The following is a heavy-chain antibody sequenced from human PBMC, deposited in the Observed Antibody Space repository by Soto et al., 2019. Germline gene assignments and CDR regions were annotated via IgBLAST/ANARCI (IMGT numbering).Heavy chain of an antibody. J-gene: IGHJ5*02. D-gene: IGHD6-19*01. CDR2: ISGGGGNT. Sequence: EVQLLESGGGLVQPGGSLRLSCAASGFTFSSYAMSWVRQTPGKGLEWVSGISGGGGNTYYADSVTGRFTISRDKSRNTLYLQMKSLRAADTAIYYCAKDRGAGGRFSGIAVAGIPSWGQGTLVTVSS. V-gene: IGHV3-23*01. CDR1: GFTFSSYA. CDR3: AKDRGAGGRFSGIAVAGIPS.